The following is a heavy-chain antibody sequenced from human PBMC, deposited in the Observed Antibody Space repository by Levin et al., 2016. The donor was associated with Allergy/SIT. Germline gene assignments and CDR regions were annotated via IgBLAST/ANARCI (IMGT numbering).Heavy chain of an antibody. D-gene: IGHD2-15*01. CDR2: ISYDGSNK. CDR3: AKGGGYGMDV. Sequence: GESLKISCAASGFTFSSYGMHWVRQAPGKGLEWVAVISYDGSNKYYADSVKGRFTISRDNSKNTLYLQMNSLRAEDTAVYYCAKGGGYGMDVWGQGTTVTVSS. V-gene: IGHV3-30*18. J-gene: IGHJ6*02. CDR1: GFTFSSYG.